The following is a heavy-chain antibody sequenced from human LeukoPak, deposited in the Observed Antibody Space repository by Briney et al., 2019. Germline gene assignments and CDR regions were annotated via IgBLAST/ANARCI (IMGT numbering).Heavy chain of an antibody. V-gene: IGHV3-48*02. D-gene: IGHD5-24*01. CDR1: AFSFTDYP. J-gene: IGHJ4*02. CDR2: IRTTAEGAKYA. CDR3: EDGIRDAFDY. Sequence: GWSLRLSCATSAFSFTDYPMNWVRQAPGKCLDWIANIRTTAEGAKYAYYADSVKGRVTISREDGKNTLYLHMNSLRDDDTFVFHAEDGIRDAFDYWGQGILVTVSS.